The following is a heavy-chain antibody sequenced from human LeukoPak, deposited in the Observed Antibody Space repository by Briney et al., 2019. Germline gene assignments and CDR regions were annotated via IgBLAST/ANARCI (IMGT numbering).Heavy chain of an antibody. V-gene: IGHV4-39*07. J-gene: IGHJ6*02. CDR2: IYYSGST. CDR1: GVSISSSSYY. Sequence: SETLSLTCTVSGVSISSSSYYWGWIRQPPGKGLEWIGSIYYSGSTYYNPSLKSRVTISVDTSKNQFSLKLSSVTAADTAVYYCARDRGSSSPGNYYYYGMDVWGQGTTVTVSS. CDR3: ARDRGSSSPGNYYYYGMDV. D-gene: IGHD6-19*01.